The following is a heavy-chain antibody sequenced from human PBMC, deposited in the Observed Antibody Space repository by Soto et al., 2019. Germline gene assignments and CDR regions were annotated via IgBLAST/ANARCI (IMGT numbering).Heavy chain of an antibody. J-gene: IGHJ4*02. CDR2: INQDGSVK. Sequence: EVQLVESGGALVQPGGSLRLSCAASGFTSRNYWMGWVRQAPGKGLEWVASINQDGSVKHSVDSVKGRFTISRDNTKNALYLQMNSLRLEDTAVYYCATHQAYRLEYWGQGTLVTVSS. CDR3: ATHQAYRLEY. D-gene: IGHD4-4*01. V-gene: IGHV3-7*01. CDR1: GFTSRNYW.